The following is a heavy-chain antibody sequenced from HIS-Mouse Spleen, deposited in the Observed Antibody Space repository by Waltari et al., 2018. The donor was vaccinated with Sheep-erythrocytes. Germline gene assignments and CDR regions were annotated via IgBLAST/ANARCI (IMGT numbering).Heavy chain of an antibody. CDR1: GFTFSSYA. Sequence: QVQLVESGGGVVQPGRSLRLSCAASGFTFSSYAMHWVRQAPGKGLEWVAVISYDGSNKYYADSGKGRFTISRDNSKNTLYLQMNSLRAEDTAVYYCASGVRGAPPVDYWGQGTLVTVSS. CDR2: ISYDGSNK. J-gene: IGHJ4*02. V-gene: IGHV3-30-3*01. D-gene: IGHD3-10*01. CDR3: ASGVRGAPPVDY.